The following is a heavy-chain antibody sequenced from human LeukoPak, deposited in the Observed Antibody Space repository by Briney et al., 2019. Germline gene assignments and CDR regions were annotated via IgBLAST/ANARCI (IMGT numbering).Heavy chain of an antibody. CDR2: IYYSGST. CDR3: ARTGPIVVVRYYYYMDV. Sequence: GSLRLSCAASGFTFSSYWMSWVRQAPGKGLEWIGSIYYSGSTYYNPSLKSRVTISVDTSKNQFSLKLSSVTAADTAVYYCARTGPIVVVRYYYYMDVWGKGTTVTISS. CDR1: GFTFSSYW. V-gene: IGHV4-39*01. D-gene: IGHD2-2*01. J-gene: IGHJ6*03.